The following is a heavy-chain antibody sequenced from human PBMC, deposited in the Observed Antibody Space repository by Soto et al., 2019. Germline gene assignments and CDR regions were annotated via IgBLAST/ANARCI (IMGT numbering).Heavy chain of an antibody. CDR2: IYYSGST. CDR1: GGSISSSSYY. J-gene: IGHJ4*02. CDR3: ARAAATGTFIFDY. V-gene: IGHV4-39*07. Sequence: PSETLSLTCTVSGGSISSSSYYWGWIRQPPGKGLEWIGSIYYSGSTYYNPSLKSRVTISLDTSKNQFSLKLSSVTAADTAVYYCARAAATGTFIFDYWGQGTLVTVSS. D-gene: IGHD6-13*01.